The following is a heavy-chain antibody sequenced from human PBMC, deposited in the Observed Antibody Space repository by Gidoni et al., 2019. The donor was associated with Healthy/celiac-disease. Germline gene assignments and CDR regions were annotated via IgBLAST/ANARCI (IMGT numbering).Heavy chain of an antibody. CDR3: ASLTRVEYSSSYYYYGMDV. CDR2: MNPNSGNT. D-gene: IGHD6-6*01. V-gene: IGHV1-8*01. CDR1: GYTFTSYD. J-gene: IGHJ6*02. Sequence: QVQLVQSGAEVKKPGASVKVSCKASGYTFTSYDINWVRQATGQGLEWMGWMNPNSGNTGYAQKFQGRVTMTRNTSISTAYMELSSLRSEDTAVYYCASLTRVEYSSSYYYYGMDVWGQGTTVTVSS.